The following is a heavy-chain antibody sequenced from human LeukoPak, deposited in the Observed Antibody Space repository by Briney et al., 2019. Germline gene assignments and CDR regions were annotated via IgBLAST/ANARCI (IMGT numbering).Heavy chain of an antibody. Sequence: SETLSLTCTVSGGSISSSSYYWGWIRQPPGKGLEWIGSIYYSGSTYYNPSLKSRVTISVDTSKNQFSLKLSSVTAADTAVYYCARGNSDIVVVPAAFFDYWGQGTLVTVSS. CDR1: GGSISSSSYY. D-gene: IGHD2-2*01. CDR2: IYYSGST. V-gene: IGHV4-39*07. J-gene: IGHJ4*02. CDR3: ARGNSDIVVVPAAFFDY.